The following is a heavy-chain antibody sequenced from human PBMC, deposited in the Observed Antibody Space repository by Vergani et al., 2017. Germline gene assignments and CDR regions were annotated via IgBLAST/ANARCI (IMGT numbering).Heavy chain of an antibody. Sequence: QVQLVQSGAEVKKPGSSVKVSCKASGGTFSRYTISWVRQAPGQGLEWMGRIIPILGIANYAQKFQGRVTIPADKSTSTAYMELSSLRSEDTAVYDCARDRDTAMVHIYWGQGTLVTVSS. J-gene: IGHJ4*02. D-gene: IGHD5-18*01. CDR3: ARDRDTAMVHIY. CDR2: IIPILGIA. CDR1: GGTFSRYT. V-gene: IGHV1-69*08.